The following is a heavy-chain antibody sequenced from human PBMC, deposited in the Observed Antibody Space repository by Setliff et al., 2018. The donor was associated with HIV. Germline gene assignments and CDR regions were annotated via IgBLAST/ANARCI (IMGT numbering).Heavy chain of an antibody. V-gene: IGHV1-69*05. Sequence: SVKVSCKASGGTFSSYASSWVRQAPGHGLEWMGGIIPIFGTANYAQKFQGRVTITTDESTSTAYMALSSLRSEDTAVYYCARVSYYYDSSGQGAFDIWGQGTMVTVSS. J-gene: IGHJ3*02. CDR3: ARVSYYYDSSGQGAFDI. D-gene: IGHD3-22*01. CDR1: GGTFSSYA. CDR2: IIPIFGTA.